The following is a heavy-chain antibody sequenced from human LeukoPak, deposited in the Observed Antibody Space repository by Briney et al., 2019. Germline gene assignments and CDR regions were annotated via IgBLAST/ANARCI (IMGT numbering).Heavy chain of an antibody. J-gene: IGHJ4*02. CDR3: ARDSGPYGSGTYLAY. CDR1: GFTFNTYW. V-gene: IGHV3-7*01. CDR2: IKQDGSEK. D-gene: IGHD3-10*01. Sequence: GGSLRLSCAASGFTFNTYWMTWVRQAPGKGREGVANIKQDGSEKYYVDSVKGRYTISRDNAKNSLFLQMNSLRAEDTAVYYCARDSGPYGSGTYLAYWGQGTLVTVSS.